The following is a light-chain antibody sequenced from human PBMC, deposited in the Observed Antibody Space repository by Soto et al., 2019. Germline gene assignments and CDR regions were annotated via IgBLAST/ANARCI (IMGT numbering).Light chain of an antibody. CDR3: QHYDSSPPWT. Sequence: EIVLTQSPGTLSLSPGERATLSCRASQSVSSTALAWYQHKPGQAPRLLIFAASTRATGIPDRFSGSGSGTDFTLTISSLEPEDFALYYCQHYDSSPPWTFGQGTKVEVK. J-gene: IGKJ1*01. CDR1: QSVSSTA. CDR2: AAS. V-gene: IGKV3-20*01.